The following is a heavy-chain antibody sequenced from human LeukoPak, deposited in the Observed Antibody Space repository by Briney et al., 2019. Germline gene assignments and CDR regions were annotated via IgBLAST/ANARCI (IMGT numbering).Heavy chain of an antibody. CDR2: IYYSGST. V-gene: IGHV4-39*01. J-gene: IGHJ6*03. D-gene: IGHD2-2*01. Sequence: PSETLSLTCTVSGGSDSSSTYHWGWIRQPPGKGLEWIASIYYSGSTYYNPSLKSRVTISVDTSKNQFSLNLTSVTAADRAVYYCARGYCSSTSCSGVGYMDVWGKGTTVTVSS. CDR1: GGSDSSSTYH. CDR3: ARGYCSSTSCSGVGYMDV.